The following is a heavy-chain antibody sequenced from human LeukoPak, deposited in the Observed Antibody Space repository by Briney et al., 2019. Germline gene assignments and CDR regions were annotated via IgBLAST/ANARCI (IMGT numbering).Heavy chain of an antibody. Sequence: PSETLSLTCAVYGGSFSGYYWSWIRQPPGKGLEWIGEINHSGSTNYNPSLKSRVTISVDTSKNQFSLKLSSVTAADTAVYYCARAPGVIIAFDIWGQGTMVTVSS. V-gene: IGHV4-34*01. CDR3: ARAPGVIIAFDI. CDR1: GGSFSGYY. CDR2: INHSGST. J-gene: IGHJ3*02. D-gene: IGHD3-3*01.